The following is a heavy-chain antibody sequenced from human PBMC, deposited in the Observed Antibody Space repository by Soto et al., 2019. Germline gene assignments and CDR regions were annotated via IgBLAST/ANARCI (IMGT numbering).Heavy chain of an antibody. D-gene: IGHD2-15*01. Sequence: SETLSLTCTVSGGSIISGYWSWIRQPPGKGLEWIGYISHSGNTNYNPSVKSRVTLSVGTPKNQFPLRLSSVTTADTAVYYCAGLRGYAGSTIDYWGQGTLVTVSS. CDR2: ISHSGNT. CDR1: GGSIISGY. V-gene: IGHV4-59*01. J-gene: IGHJ4*02. CDR3: AGLRGYAGSTIDY.